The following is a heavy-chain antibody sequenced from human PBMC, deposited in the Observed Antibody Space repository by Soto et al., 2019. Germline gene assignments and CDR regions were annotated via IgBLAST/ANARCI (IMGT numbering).Heavy chain of an antibody. D-gene: IGHD3-10*01. CDR3: ARVSGIYYYGMDV. V-gene: IGHV4-34*01. CDR2: INHSRST. CDR1: GGSFSGYY. J-gene: IGHJ6*02. Sequence: SETLSLTCAVYGGSFSGYYWSWIRQPPGKGLEWIGEINHSRSTNYNPSIKNRVTISVDTSKNQVSLKLSSVTAADTAVYYCARVSGIYYYGMDVWGQGTTVT.